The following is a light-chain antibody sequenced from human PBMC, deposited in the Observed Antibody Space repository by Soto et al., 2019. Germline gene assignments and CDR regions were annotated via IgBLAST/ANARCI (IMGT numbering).Light chain of an antibody. J-gene: IGLJ1*01. CDR2: DVS. V-gene: IGLV2-14*01. Sequence: SALPQPASVSGSPGQSITISCTRTSSDVGGYNYVSWYQQHPGKAPKFMIYDVSNRPSGVSNRFSGSKSGNTASLTISGLQAEDEADYYCCSYTTSNTRQVVFGTGTKVTVL. CDR1: SSDVGGYNY. CDR3: CSYTTSNTRQVV.